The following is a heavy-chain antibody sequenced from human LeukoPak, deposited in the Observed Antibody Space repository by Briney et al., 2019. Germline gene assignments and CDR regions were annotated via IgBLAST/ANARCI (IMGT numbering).Heavy chain of an antibody. V-gene: IGHV1-2*02. CDR3: ARDQVLWFGELLRINAFDI. Sequence: ASVKVSCKASGYTFTGYYMHWVRQAPGQGLEWMGWINPNSGGTNYAQKFQGRVTMTRDTSISTAYMELSRLRSDDTAVYYCARDQVLWFGELLRINAFDIWGQGTMVTVSS. J-gene: IGHJ3*02. CDR2: INPNSGGT. CDR1: GYTFTGYY. D-gene: IGHD3-10*01.